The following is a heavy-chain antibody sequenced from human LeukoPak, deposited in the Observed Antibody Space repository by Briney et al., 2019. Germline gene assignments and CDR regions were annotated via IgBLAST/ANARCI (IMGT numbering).Heavy chain of an antibody. CDR2: INPSGGST. J-gene: IGHJ5*02. CDR3: ARGRAGIAAVKFGGWFDP. Sequence: GASVKVSCKASGYTFTSYYMHWVRQAPGQGLEWMGIINPSGGSTSYAQKFQGRVTMTRDTSTSTVYMELSSLRSEDTAVYYCARGRAGIAAVKFGGWFDPWGQGTLVTVSS. CDR1: GYTFTSYY. D-gene: IGHD6-13*01. V-gene: IGHV1-46*01.